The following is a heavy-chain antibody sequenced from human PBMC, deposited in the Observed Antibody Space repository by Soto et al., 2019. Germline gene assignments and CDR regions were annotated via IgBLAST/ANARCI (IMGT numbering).Heavy chain of an antibody. CDR1: GYTFTSYD. CDR3: ARVTGPLDY. J-gene: IGHJ4*02. Sequence: ASVKVSCKASGYTFTSYDINWVRQATGQGLEWMGWMNPKSGSSGYAQRFQGRVTMTRDTSISTAYMELSSLKSEDTAVYYCARVTGPLDYWGQGTLVTVSS. V-gene: IGHV1-8*01. CDR2: MNPKSGSS.